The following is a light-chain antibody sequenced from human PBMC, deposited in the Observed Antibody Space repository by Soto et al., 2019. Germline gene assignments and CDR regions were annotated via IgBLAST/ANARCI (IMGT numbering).Light chain of an antibody. CDR3: QQYHGYSRT. Sequence: DIQMTQSPSSLSASVGDRVTIMFRASQSVSTRLAWYQQKPGKAPKVLIYDASSLERGVASRFSGSGSGTEFTLTISSMQPDDFATYYCQQYHGYSRTFGQGTKVDIK. CDR2: DAS. CDR1: QSVSTR. J-gene: IGKJ1*01. V-gene: IGKV1-5*02.